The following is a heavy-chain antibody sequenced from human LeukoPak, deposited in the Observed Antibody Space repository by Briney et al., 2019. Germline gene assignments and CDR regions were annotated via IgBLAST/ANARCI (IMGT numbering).Heavy chain of an antibody. CDR1: GGTFSSYA. CDR2: IIPIFGTA. Sequence: SVKVSCKASGGTFSSYAISWVRQAPGQGLEWVGGIIPIFGTANYAQKFQGRVTIAADESTTTGYMELSALRSEDTAVYYCVFTVTTFDYWGQGTLVTVSS. V-gene: IGHV1-69*13. CDR3: VFTVTTFDY. D-gene: IGHD4-17*01. J-gene: IGHJ4*02.